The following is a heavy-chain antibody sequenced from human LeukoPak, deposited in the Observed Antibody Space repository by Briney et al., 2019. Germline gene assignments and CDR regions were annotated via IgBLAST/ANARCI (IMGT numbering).Heavy chain of an antibody. Sequence: SETLSLTCTVSGGSISNSNYYWGWIRQPPGKGLEWIGYIYYSGSTNYNPSLKSRVTISVDTSKNQFSLKLSSVTAADTAVYYCARASGGRLVNWFDPWGQGTLVTVSS. CDR1: GGSISNSNYY. J-gene: IGHJ5*02. CDR3: ARASGGRLVNWFDP. CDR2: IYYSGST. D-gene: IGHD3-10*01. V-gene: IGHV4-61*05.